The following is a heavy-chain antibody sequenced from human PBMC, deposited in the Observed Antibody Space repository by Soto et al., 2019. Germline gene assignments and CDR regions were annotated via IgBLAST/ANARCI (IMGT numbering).Heavy chain of an antibody. Sequence: EVQLLESGGGLARPGGSLRLSCAASGFIFSDYAMTWIRQAAGKGLEWVATISASGGNIEYTDSLKGRFTISRDNSKKSVYLEINGLTADDTAVYYCAKVAGGLGYFYLWGRGTLVTVSS. CDR3: AKVAGGLGYFYL. V-gene: IGHV3-23*01. J-gene: IGHJ2*01. CDR1: GFIFSDYA. CDR2: ISASGGNI. D-gene: IGHD3-16*01.